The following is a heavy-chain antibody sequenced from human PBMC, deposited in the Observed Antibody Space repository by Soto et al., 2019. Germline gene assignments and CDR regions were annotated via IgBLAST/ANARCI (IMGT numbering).Heavy chain of an antibody. J-gene: IGHJ6*02. Sequence: RLSCAASGFTFSSYDMHWVRQATGKGLEWVSAIGTAGDPYYPGSVKGRFTISRENAKNSLYLQMNSLRAGDTAVYYCARGFLTYDSSGYYPGLNGMDVWGQGTTVTVSS. CDR1: GFTFSSYD. CDR3: ARGFLTYDSSGYYPGLNGMDV. V-gene: IGHV3-13*05. CDR2: IGTAGDP. D-gene: IGHD3-22*01.